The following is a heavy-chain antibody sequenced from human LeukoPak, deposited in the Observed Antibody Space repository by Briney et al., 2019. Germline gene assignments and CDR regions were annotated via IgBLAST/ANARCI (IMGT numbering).Heavy chain of an antibody. D-gene: IGHD3-22*01. CDR1: GFTFSSYT. V-gene: IGHV3-64*01. CDR2: ISSNGGST. CDR3: ARWRHSCGYYYDD. Sequence: GGSLRLSCAASGFTFSSYTMHWVRQAPGKGLEYVSAISSNGGSTYYANSVKGRFTISRDNSKNTLYLQMGSLRAEDMAVYYCARWRHSCGYYYDDWGQGTLVTVSS. J-gene: IGHJ4*02.